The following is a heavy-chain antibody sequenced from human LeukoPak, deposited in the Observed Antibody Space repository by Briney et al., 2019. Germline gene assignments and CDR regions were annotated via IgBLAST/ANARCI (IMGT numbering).Heavy chain of an antibody. CDR3: ARGMFYYGSGSGTGDY. Sequence: GGSLRLCCAASGFTFSNYWMSWVRQAPGKGLEWVANIKQDGSEKYYVDSVKGRFTISRDNAKNSLYLQMNSLRAEDTAVYYCARGMFYYGSGSGTGDYWGQGTLVTVSS. V-gene: IGHV3-7*05. CDR1: GFTFSNYW. CDR2: IKQDGSEK. J-gene: IGHJ4*02. D-gene: IGHD3-10*01.